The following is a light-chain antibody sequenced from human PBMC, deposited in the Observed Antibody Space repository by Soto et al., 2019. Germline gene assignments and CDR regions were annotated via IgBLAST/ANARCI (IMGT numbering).Light chain of an antibody. V-gene: IGKV3-20*01. CDR2: GAS. J-gene: IGKJ1*01. Sequence: EIVLTQSPGTLSLSPGERATLSCRASQRVSSYYLAWYQQKPGQAPRLLIYGASSRATGVPDRFSGSGSGTDFTLPISRLEPEDFAVYYCQQYGSSPRTFGQGTKVDI. CDR1: QRVSSYY. CDR3: QQYGSSPRT.